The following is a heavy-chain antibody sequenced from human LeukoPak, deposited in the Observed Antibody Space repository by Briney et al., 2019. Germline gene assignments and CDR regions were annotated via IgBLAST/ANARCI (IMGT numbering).Heavy chain of an antibody. CDR2: ISYDGSNK. J-gene: IGHJ4*02. CDR3: ARALTGSSLPQGY. Sequence: GRSLRLSCAASGFTFSSYAMHWVRQAPGKGLEWVAVISYDGSNKYYADSVKGRFTISRDNSKNTLYLQMNSLRAEDTAVYYCARALTGSSLPQGYWGQGTLVTVSS. D-gene: IGHD1-20*01. CDR1: GFTFSSYA. V-gene: IGHV3-30*04.